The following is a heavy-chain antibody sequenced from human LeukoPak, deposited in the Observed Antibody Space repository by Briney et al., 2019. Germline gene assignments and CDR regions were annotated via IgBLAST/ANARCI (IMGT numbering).Heavy chain of an antibody. CDR1: GFSFRNYA. CDR2: INTDGRIA. J-gene: IGHJ4*02. D-gene: IGHD1-26*01. CDR3: TRDGGSFCDFDY. Sequence: GGSLRLSCVASGFSFRNYAIHWVRQAPGKGLEYVSVINTDGRIAYYADSVKGRFTISRDNSKNTVYLQMGSLRGEDMAVYYCTRDGGSFCDFDYWGQGALVTVSS. V-gene: IGHV3-64*02.